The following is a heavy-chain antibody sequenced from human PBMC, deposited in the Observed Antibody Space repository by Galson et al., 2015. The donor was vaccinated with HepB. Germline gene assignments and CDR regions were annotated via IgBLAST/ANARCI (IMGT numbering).Heavy chain of an antibody. CDR3: CSSSSLIDY. D-gene: IGHD6-6*01. J-gene: IGHJ4*02. V-gene: IGHV3-21*01. CDR1: GFTFSSYS. CDR2: ISSSSSYI. Sequence: SLRLSCAASGFTFSSYSMNWVRQAPGKGLEWVSSISSSSSYIYYADSVKGRITITSDNAKNSLYLQMNSLRAEDTAVYYCCSSSSLIDYWGQGTLVTVSS.